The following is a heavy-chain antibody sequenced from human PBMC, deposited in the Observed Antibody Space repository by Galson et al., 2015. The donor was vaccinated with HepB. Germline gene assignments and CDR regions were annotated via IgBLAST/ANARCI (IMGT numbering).Heavy chain of an antibody. Sequence: SLRLSCAASGFTFSSYGMHWVRQAPGKGLEWVAVISYDGSNKYYADSVKGRFTISRDNSKNTLYLQMNSLRAEDTAVYYCAKDQPYCSGGSCDYYGMDVWGQGTTVTVSS. CDR3: AKDQPYCSGGSCDYYGMDV. J-gene: IGHJ6*02. CDR2: ISYDGSNK. V-gene: IGHV3-30*18. CDR1: GFTFSSYG. D-gene: IGHD2-15*01.